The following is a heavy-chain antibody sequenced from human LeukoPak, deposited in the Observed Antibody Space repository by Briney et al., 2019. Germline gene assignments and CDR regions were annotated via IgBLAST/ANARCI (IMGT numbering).Heavy chain of an antibody. D-gene: IGHD5-12*01. J-gene: IGHJ4*02. CDR1: GGSFSGYY. V-gene: IGHV4-34*01. Sequence: PSETLSPTCAIYGGSFSGYYWSWIRQPPGKGLEWIGEINHSGSTNYNPSLKSRVTISVDTSKNQFSLKLSSVTAADTAVYYCALQWLRYWGQGTLVTVSS. CDR2: INHSGST. CDR3: ALQWLRY.